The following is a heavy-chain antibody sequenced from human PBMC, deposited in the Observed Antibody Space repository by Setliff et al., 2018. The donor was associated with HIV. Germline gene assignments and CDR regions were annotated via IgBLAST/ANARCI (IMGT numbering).Heavy chain of an antibody. CDR3: ARGRDYDFWSGYHELTFYLDY. Sequence: ASVKVSCKASGYTLTTYPMNWVRQAPGQGLEWMGWINTNAGNSIYAQGFTGRFVFSFDTSDSTAYLQISDLKAEDTAVYYCARGRDYDFWSGYHELTFYLDYWGQGSLVTVSS. CDR1: GYTLTTYP. J-gene: IGHJ4*02. V-gene: IGHV7-4-1*02. CDR2: INTNAGNS. D-gene: IGHD3-3*01.